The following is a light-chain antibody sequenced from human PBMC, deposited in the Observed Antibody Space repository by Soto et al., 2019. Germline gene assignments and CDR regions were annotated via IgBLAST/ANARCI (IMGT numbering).Light chain of an antibody. CDR2: STN. CDR1: SGSVSTSYY. J-gene: IGLJ1*01. V-gene: IGLV8-61*01. CDR3: VLYMGSGSYV. Sequence: QTVVTQEPSFSVSPGGTVTLTCGLSSGSVSTSYYPSWYQQTPGQAPRTLIYSTNTRSSGVPDRFSGSILGNKAALTITGAQADDESDYYCVLYMGSGSYVIGTGTKLTVL.